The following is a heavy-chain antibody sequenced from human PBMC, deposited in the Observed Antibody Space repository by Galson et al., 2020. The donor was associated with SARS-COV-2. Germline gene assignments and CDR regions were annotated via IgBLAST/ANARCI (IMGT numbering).Heavy chain of an antibody. V-gene: IGHV4-30-2*01. D-gene: IGHD3-22*01. Sequence: ETSETLSLTCAVSGGSISSGGYSWSWIRQPPGKGLEWIGYIYHSGSTYYNPSLKSRVTISVDRSKNQFSLKLSSVTAADTAVYYCARVSSGYYPERYFDYWGQGTLVTVSS. CDR2: IYHSGST. CDR3: ARVSSGYYPERYFDY. CDR1: GGSISSGGYS. J-gene: IGHJ4*02.